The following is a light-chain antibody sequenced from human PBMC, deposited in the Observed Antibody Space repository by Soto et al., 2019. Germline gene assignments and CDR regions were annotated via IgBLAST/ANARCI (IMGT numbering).Light chain of an antibody. CDR2: GAS. CDR1: QGVGSS. Sequence: DIRLTQSPATLSVFPGERVTLSCRASQGVGSSLAWYQQRPGQAPRLLVSGASTRASGIPARVSGSGFGTEFTLTLSSVQYEDFAVYYCHQYDSWPGTFGKGPKV. CDR3: HQYDSWPGT. J-gene: IGKJ1*01. V-gene: IGKV3-15*01.